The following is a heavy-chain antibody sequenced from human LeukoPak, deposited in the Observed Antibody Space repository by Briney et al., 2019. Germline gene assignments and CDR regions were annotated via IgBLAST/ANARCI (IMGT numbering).Heavy chain of an antibody. Sequence: GGSLRLSCAASGFTFSSYAMSWVRQAPGKGLEWVSSISPSGDRTSNADSVEGRFTISRDNTRNTLYLQMNSLRDEDTGVYYCAIMHGYYDGSGFWVQWGQGTLVTVSS. CDR2: ISPSGDRT. J-gene: IGHJ4*02. CDR1: GFTFSSYA. CDR3: AIMHGYYDGSGFWVQ. V-gene: IGHV3-23*01. D-gene: IGHD3-22*01.